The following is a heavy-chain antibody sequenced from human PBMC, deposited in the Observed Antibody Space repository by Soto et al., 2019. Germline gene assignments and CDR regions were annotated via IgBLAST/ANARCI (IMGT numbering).Heavy chain of an antibody. Sequence: GGSLRLSCAASGFSFSDYYMSWVRQAPGKGLEWLALISYDGSSKYNAGSVKGRFTISRENSNNTLYLQLSSLRPEDTAVYYCARTTAVAGTPEFDYWGQGALVTVSS. CDR1: GFSFSDYY. D-gene: IGHD6-19*01. CDR3: ARTTAVAGTPEFDY. V-gene: IGHV3-30-3*01. J-gene: IGHJ4*02. CDR2: ISYDGSSK.